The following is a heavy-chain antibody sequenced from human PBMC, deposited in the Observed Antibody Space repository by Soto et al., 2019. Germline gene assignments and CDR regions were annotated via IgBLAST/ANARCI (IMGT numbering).Heavy chain of an antibody. Sequence: QLHLQESGSGLVQPSQTLSLTCTVSGDSISASGYSWSWIRQTPGKGLEWIAYIYHSGSTSHNPSLQSRVAISIDKSKNQFSLHLTSVTAADTAVYYCARGLGAARYFDFWGQGTLVTVSS. J-gene: IGHJ4*02. CDR2: IYHSGST. CDR1: GDSISASGYS. V-gene: IGHV4-30-2*01. CDR3: ARGLGAARYFDF.